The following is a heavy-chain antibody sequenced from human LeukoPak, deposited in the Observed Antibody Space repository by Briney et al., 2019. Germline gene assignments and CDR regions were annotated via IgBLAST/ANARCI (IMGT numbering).Heavy chain of an antibody. CDR1: GFTFRSYA. CDR2: ISGSGGST. CDR3: AKNDYGGLDAFDI. V-gene: IGHV3-23*01. Sequence: GGSLRLSCAASGFTFRSYAMSWVRQAPGKGLEWVSGISGSGGSTYYADSVTGRFTISRDNFKNTLYLQMNSLRAEDTAVYYCAKNDYGGLDAFDIWGQGTMVTVSS. J-gene: IGHJ3*02. D-gene: IGHD4-23*01.